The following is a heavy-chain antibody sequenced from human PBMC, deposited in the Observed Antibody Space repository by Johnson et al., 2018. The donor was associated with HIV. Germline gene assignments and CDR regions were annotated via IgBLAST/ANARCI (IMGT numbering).Heavy chain of an antibody. D-gene: IGHD2-2*01. J-gene: IGHJ3*02. CDR1: GFTLSSYD. V-gene: IGHV3-13*01. Sequence: VQLVESGGGLVQPGGSLRLSCAASGFTLSSYDIHWVRQATGKGLEWVAAIGTTGDTFYPDSVKGRFTVSRENAKNSLYLQMNSLRAEDTALYYCARAGSENYALGAFDIWGQGTMVTVSS. CDR3: ARAGSENYALGAFDI. CDR2: IGTTGDT.